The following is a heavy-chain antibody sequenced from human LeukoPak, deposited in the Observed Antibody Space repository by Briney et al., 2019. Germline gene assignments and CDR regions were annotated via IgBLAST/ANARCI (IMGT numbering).Heavy chain of an antibody. D-gene: IGHD3-10*01. CDR3: AATSVVRGVIISGGY. CDR1: GYTFTGYY. V-gene: IGHV1-58*02. J-gene: IGHJ4*02. Sequence: ASVKVSCKASGYTFTGYYMHWVRQAPGQGLEWMGWIVVGSGITNYAQKFQERVTITRDMSTSTAYMELSSLRSEDTAVYYCAATSVVRGVIISGGYWGQGTLVTVSS. CDR2: IVVGSGIT.